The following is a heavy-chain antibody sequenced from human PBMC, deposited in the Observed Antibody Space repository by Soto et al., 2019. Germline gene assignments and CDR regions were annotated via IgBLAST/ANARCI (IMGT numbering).Heavy chain of an antibody. J-gene: IGHJ4*02. CDR2: IHGNGGT. Sequence: QLQLEESGPGLVKSSETLSLTCSVSGDSISSSSYYWGWLRQPPGEGLEWIGNIHGNGGTQYTPCLGSRVMISVDTSAYQCSRRLTSVTAAESAVYYCVSRYGPSDFDHWGQGSLVTVSS. V-gene: IGHV4-39*01. CDR3: VSRYGPSDFDH. CDR1: GDSISSSSYY. D-gene: IGHD3-9*01.